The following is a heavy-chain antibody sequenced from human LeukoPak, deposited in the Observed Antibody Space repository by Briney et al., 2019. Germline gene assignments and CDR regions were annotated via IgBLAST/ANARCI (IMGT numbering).Heavy chain of an antibody. Sequence: GGSLRLSCAASGFTFSSYRMSWVRQAPGKGLEWVANIKQDGSEKYYVDSVKGRFTVSRDNAKNSLYLQMNSLRAGDKAVYYCARDRVLRYFDGVFDYWGQGTLVTVSS. CDR3: ARDRVLRYFDGVFDY. V-gene: IGHV3-7*01. D-gene: IGHD3-9*01. CDR1: GFTFSSYR. CDR2: IKQDGSEK. J-gene: IGHJ4*02.